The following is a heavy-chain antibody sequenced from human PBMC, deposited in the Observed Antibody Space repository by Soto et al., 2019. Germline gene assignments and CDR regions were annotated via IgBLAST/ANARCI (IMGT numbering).Heavy chain of an antibody. CDR3: ARDKITGLFDY. CDR2: IWYDGSNK. V-gene: IGHV3-33*01. D-gene: IGHD2-8*02. CDR1: GFTFSNTG. J-gene: IGHJ4*02. Sequence: GGSLRLSCAASGFTFSNTGMHLVRQAPGKGLEWVAVIWYDGSNKYYADSVKGRFTISRDNSKNTVYLQMNSLRAEDTAVYYCARDKITGLFDYWGQGTLVTVSS.